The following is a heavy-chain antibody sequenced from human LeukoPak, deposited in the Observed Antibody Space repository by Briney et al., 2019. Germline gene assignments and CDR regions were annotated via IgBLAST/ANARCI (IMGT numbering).Heavy chain of an antibody. V-gene: IGHV1-2*02. CDR3: ARETYYYGSGSYNFDY. D-gene: IGHD3-10*01. CDR2: INPNSGGT. Sequence: ASVKVSCKASGYTFTGYYMHWVRQAPGQGLEWVGWINPNSGGTNYAQKLQGRVTMTTDTSTSTAYMELRSLRSDDTAVYYCARETYYYGSGSYNFDYWGQGTLVTVSS. J-gene: IGHJ4*02. CDR1: GYTFTGYY.